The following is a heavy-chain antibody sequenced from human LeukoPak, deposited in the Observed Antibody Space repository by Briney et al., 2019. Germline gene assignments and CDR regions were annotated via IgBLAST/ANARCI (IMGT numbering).Heavy chain of an antibody. CDR2: IYYSGST. CDR3: ARPRDHDGSDYDLY. V-gene: IGHV4-39*01. Sequence: SETLSLTCTVSGGSISSSSYYWGWIRQPPGKGLEWIGSIYYSGSTYYNPSLKSRVAISVDTSKNQFSLKLSSVTAADTAVYYCARPRDHDGSDYDLYWGQGTLVTVSS. J-gene: IGHJ4*02. D-gene: IGHD3-22*01. CDR1: GGSISSSSYY.